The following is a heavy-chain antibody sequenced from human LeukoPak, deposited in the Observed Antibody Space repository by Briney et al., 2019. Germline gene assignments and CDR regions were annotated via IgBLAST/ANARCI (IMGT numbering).Heavy chain of an antibody. CDR3: AREGAPYYYDSSGYY. V-gene: IGHV1-69*06. D-gene: IGHD3-22*01. CDR2: IIPIFGTA. Sequence: ASVTVSCKASGYTFTSYGISWARQAPGQGLEWMGGIIPIFGTANYAQKFQGRVTITADKSTSTAYMELSSLRSEDTAVYYCAREGAPYYYDSSGYYWGQGTLVTVSS. J-gene: IGHJ4*02. CDR1: GYTFTSYG.